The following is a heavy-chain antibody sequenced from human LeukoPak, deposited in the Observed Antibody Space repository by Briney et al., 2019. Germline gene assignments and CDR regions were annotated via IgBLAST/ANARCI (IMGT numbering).Heavy chain of an antibody. CDR2: INPDSGRT. Sequence: GASVKVSCKASGYTFTDYYIHWVRQAPGQGLEWMGRINPDSGRTNYAQKFQGRVTMTRDTSISTAYMELSRLRSDDTAVYYCARGRVVEYCSGGSCYPRISWFDPWGQGTLVTVSS. D-gene: IGHD2-15*01. CDR3: ARGRVVEYCSGGSCYPRISWFDP. CDR1: GYTFTDYY. J-gene: IGHJ5*02. V-gene: IGHV1-2*06.